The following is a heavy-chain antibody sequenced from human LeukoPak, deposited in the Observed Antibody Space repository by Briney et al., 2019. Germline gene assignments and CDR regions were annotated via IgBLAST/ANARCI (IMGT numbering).Heavy chain of an antibody. V-gene: IGHV3-30-3*01. CDR1: GFTFSSYA. J-gene: IGHJ3*02. CDR3: ARAMAEELLWFGESSGWAFDI. Sequence: PGRSLRLSCAASGFTFSSYAMHWVRQAPGKGLEWVAVVSYDGSNKYYAGSVKGRFTISRDNSKNTLYLQMNSLRAEDTAVYYCARAMAEELLWFGESSGWAFDIWGQGTMVTVSS. D-gene: IGHD3-10*01. CDR2: VSYDGSNK.